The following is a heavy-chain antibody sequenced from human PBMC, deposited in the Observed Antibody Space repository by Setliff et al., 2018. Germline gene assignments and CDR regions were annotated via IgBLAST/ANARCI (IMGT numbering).Heavy chain of an antibody. CDR2: IYTSGST. Sequence: SETLSLTCTVSGGSISRGSYDWSWIRQPAGKGLEWVGRIYTSGSTNYNPSLKSRVTISVDTSKNQFSLILSSVTAADTAVYYCARRVAGSSQFDYWGQGTLVTVSS. D-gene: IGHD1-26*01. J-gene: IGHJ4*02. V-gene: IGHV4-61*02. CDR1: GGSISRGSYD. CDR3: ARRVAGSSQFDY.